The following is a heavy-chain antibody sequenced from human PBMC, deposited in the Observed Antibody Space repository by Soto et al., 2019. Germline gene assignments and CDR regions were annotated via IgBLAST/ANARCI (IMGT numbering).Heavy chain of an antibody. V-gene: IGHV1-69*13. CDR1: GGTFSCYA. CDR2: IIPIFGTA. Sequence: ASVKVSCKASGGTFSCYAISSVRQAPGQGLEWMGGIIPIFGTANYAQKFQGRVTITADESTSTAYMELSSLRSEDTAVYYCASGGDYYDSSGYWPIYYYYGMDVWGQGTTVTVSS. J-gene: IGHJ6*02. D-gene: IGHD3-22*01. CDR3: ASGGDYYDSSGYWPIYYYYGMDV.